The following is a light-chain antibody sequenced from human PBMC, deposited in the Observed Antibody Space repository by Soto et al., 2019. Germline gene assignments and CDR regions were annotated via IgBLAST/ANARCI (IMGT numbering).Light chain of an antibody. J-gene: IGLJ3*02. CDR1: SSDVGAYDF. CDR3: CSYAGSSSAM. Sequence: QSVLTQPRSVSGSPGQSVTISCTGTSSDVGAYDFVSWYQQHPGKAPQLMIYDVTKPPSGVPDRFSGSKSGNTASLIISGLQAEDEADYYCCSYAGSSSAMFGGGTKLTVL. V-gene: IGLV2-11*01. CDR2: DVT.